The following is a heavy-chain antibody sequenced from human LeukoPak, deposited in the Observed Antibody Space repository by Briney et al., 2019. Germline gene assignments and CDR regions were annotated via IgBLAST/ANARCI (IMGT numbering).Heavy chain of an antibody. CDR2: IYSGDNT. CDR3: ARDWGYCSSTSCHVFDY. V-gene: IGHV3-53*01. J-gene: IGHJ4*02. CDR1: GFTVSSNY. D-gene: IGHD2-2*01. Sequence: GGSLRLSCAASGFTVSSNYMSWVRQAPGKGLEWVSVIYSGDNTDYADSVKGRFTISRDNSKNTLYLQMNSLRAEDTGVYYCARDWGYCSSTSCHVFDYWGQGTLATVSS.